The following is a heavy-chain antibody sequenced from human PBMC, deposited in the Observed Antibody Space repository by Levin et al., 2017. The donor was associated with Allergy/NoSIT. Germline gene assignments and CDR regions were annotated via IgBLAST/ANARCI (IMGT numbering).Heavy chain of an antibody. CDR2: ISWNSGSI. CDR3: AVTTVTTYAFDI. V-gene: IGHV3-9*01. J-gene: IGHJ3*02. Sequence: GGSLRLSCAASGFTFDDYAMHWVRQAPGKGLEWVSGISWNSGSIGYADSVKGRFTISRDNAKNSLYLQMNSLRAEDTALYYCAVTTVTTYAFDIWGQGTMVTVSS. D-gene: IGHD4-17*01. CDR1: GFTFDDYA.